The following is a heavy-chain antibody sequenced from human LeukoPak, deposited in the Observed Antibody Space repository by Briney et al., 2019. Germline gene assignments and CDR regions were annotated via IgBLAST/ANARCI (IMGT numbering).Heavy chain of an antibody. D-gene: IGHD2-2*02. CDR1: GYTFTGYY. V-gene: IGHV1-2*02. CDR2: INPNSGGT. CDR3: AREGDCSSPSCYTEY. Sequence: GASVKVSCKASGYTFTGYYMHWVRQAPGQGLEGMGWINPNSGGTNYAQKFQGRVTMTRDTSISKAYMELSRLRSDDTAVYYCAREGDCSSPSCYTEYWGQGTLVTVSS. J-gene: IGHJ4*02.